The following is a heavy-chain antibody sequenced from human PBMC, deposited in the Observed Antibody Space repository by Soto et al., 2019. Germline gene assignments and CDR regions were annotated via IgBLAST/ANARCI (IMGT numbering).Heavy chain of an antibody. Sequence: QVQLQESGPGLVKPSGTLSLTCAVSGVSISSHDWWTWVRQPPGKGLEWIGESHQSGNTNYNSSLESRVTISVDKSQNQFSLKFTSVPVADTAVYYCATRDSTRFSWGQGTLVTGSS. D-gene: IGHD6-13*01. V-gene: IGHV4-4*02. J-gene: IGHJ5*02. CDR1: GVSISSHDW. CDR2: SHQSGNT. CDR3: ATRDSTRFS.